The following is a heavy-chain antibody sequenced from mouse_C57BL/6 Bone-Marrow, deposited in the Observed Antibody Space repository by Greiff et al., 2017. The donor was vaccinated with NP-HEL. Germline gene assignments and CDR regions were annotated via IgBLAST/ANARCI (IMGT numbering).Heavy chain of an antibody. CDR3: ARSGIFYYSNYDFAY. CDR1: GYTFTSYG. V-gene: IGHV1-81*01. Sequence: QVQLQQSGAELARPGASVKLSCKASGYTFTSYGISWVKQRTGQGLEWIGEIYPRSGNTYYNEKFKGKATLTAVKSSSSAYMELRSLTSEDSAVYFCARSGIFYYSNYDFAYWGQGTLVTVSA. D-gene: IGHD2-5*01. CDR2: IYPRSGNT. J-gene: IGHJ3*01.